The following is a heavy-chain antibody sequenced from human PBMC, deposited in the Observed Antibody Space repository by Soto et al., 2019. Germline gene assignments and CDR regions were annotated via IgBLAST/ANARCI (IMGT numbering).Heavy chain of an antibody. CDR2: INGDGSTT. D-gene: IGHD1-20*01. Sequence: EVQLVVSGGDLIQPGGSLRLSCAASGFTFSNYWMHWVRQAPGKGLVWVSRINGDGSTTSYADSVKGRFTISRDNAKNTLSLQMNSLRDEDTAVYYCVRGSVYNWRGDFWGQGTLVTVSS. J-gene: IGHJ4*02. CDR1: GFTFSNYW. V-gene: IGHV3-74*01. CDR3: VRGSVYNWRGDF.